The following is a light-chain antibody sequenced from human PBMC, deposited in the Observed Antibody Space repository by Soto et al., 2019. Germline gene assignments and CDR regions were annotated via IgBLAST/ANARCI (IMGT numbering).Light chain of an antibody. J-gene: IGLJ1*01. CDR2: EVT. CDR3: SSYTSTSRYV. CDR1: RSAVGKYDR. Sequence: SVLTQPPSVSGAPGQSVPLSCTGTRSAVGKYDRVSWYQQPPGTAPKLIIYEVTNRPSGVPARFSGSKSGNTASLTISGLQAEDEADYYCSSYTSTSRYVFGAGTKVTVL. V-gene: IGLV2-18*02.